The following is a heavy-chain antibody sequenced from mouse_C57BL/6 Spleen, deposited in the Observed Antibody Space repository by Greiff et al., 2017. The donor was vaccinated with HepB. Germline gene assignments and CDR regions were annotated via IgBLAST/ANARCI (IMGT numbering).Heavy chain of an antibody. CDR3: ARGTNYAMDY. CDR1: GYSFTGDY. Sequence: VQLQQSGPELVKPGASVKISCKATGYSFTGDYMNWVKQSPEKSLEWIGEINPSTGGTTYNQKFKAKATLTVDKSSSTAYMQLKSLTSEDSAVYYCARGTNYAMDYWSQGTSVTVSS. D-gene: IGHD3-3*01. CDR2: INPSTGGT. J-gene: IGHJ4*01. V-gene: IGHV1-42*01.